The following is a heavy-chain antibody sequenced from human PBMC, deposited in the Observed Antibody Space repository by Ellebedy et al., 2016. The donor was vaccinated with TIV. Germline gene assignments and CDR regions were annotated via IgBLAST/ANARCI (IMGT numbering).Heavy chain of an antibody. V-gene: IGHV3-33*01. CDR2: LWHDGSKK. CDR1: GFTFSTSG. Sequence: PGGSLRLSCAASGFTFSTSGMHWVRQAPGKGLEWVAVLWHDGSKKYYADSVKGRFTISRDISKTTLYLQMNSLRAEDTAVYYCARARIEGGNWFDPWGQGTLVTVSS. D-gene: IGHD1-26*01. CDR3: ARARIEGGNWFDP. J-gene: IGHJ5*02.